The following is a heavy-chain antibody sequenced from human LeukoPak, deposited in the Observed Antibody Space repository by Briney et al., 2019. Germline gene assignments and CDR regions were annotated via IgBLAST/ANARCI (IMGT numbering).Heavy chain of an antibody. D-gene: IGHD2-15*01. CDR1: GYSFTSYW. CDR2: IDPSDSYT. J-gene: IGHJ4*02. CDR3: ARSGYCSGGSCYPIDY. V-gene: IGHV5-10-1*01. Sequence: GESLKISCKGSGYSFTSYWISRVRQMPGKGLEWMGRIDPSDSYTNYSPSFQGHVTISADKSISTAYLQWSSLKASDTAMYYCARSGYCSGGSCYPIDYWGQGTLVTVSS.